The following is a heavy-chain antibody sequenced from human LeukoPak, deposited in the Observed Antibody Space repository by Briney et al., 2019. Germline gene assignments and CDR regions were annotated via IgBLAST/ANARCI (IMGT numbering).Heavy chain of an antibody. CDR1: GFTFSSYS. J-gene: IGHJ4*02. D-gene: IGHD2-21*02. V-gene: IGHV3-21*01. CDR2: ISSSSSYI. CDR3: ARSVVTAISFFDY. Sequence: SGGSLRLSCAASGFTFSSYSMNWVRQAPGKGLEWVSFISSSSSYIYYADSVKGRFTISRDNAKNSLYLQMNSLRAEDTAVYYCARSVVTAISFFDYWGQGTLVTVSS.